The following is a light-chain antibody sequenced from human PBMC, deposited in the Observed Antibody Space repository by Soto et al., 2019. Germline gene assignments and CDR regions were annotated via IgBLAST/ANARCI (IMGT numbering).Light chain of an antibody. CDR2: DAS. Sequence: EIVLTQSPATLSLSPGERATLSCRASQSVSSYLAGYQQKPGQAHRLLIYDASNRATGIPARFSGSGSGTDLTLTISSLEPEDFAVYYCQQRSNWPITFGQGTRLEIK. V-gene: IGKV3-11*01. CDR3: QQRSNWPIT. CDR1: QSVSSY. J-gene: IGKJ5*01.